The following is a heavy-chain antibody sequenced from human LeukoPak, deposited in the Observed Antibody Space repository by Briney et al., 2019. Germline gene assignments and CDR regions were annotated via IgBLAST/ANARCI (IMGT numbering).Heavy chain of an antibody. D-gene: IGHD3-22*01. V-gene: IGHV1-18*01. CDR3: AGDYYDSSGYTYFDY. CDR1: GYTFTSYG. CDR2: ISAYNGNT. Sequence: ASVKVSYKASGYTFTSYGISWVRQAPGQGLEWMGWISAYNGNTNYAQKLQGRVTMTTDTSTSTAYMELRSLRSDDTAVYYCAGDYYDSSGYTYFDYWGQGTLVTVSS. J-gene: IGHJ4*02.